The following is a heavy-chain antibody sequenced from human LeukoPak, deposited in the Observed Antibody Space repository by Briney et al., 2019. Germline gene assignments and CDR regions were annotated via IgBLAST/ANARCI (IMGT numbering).Heavy chain of an antibody. J-gene: IGHJ6*03. CDR3: ASTVTTGSVDYYYYMDV. CDR1: GGTFSSYA. CDR2: IIPIFGTA. D-gene: IGHD4-17*01. Sequence: SVKVSCKASGGTFSSYAISWVRQAPGQGLEWMGGIIPIFGTANYAQKFQGRVTITADKSTSTAYMELSGLRSEDTAVYYCASTVTTGSVDYYYYMDVWGKGTTVTVSS. V-gene: IGHV1-69*06.